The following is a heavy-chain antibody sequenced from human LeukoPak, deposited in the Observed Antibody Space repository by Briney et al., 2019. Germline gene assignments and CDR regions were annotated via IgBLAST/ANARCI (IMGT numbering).Heavy chain of an antibody. Sequence: PGGSLRLSCPASGFTFSSFGMYWVRQAPGKGLEWVAFIRFDGANLYYSESVKGRFTISRDNSKDTLYLQMDSLTTEDTALYYCAKNGAAAAALESWGQGTRVTVAS. CDR3: AKNGAAAAALES. CDR1: GFTFSSFG. D-gene: IGHD6-25*01. CDR2: IRFDGANL. J-gene: IGHJ4*02. V-gene: IGHV3-30*02.